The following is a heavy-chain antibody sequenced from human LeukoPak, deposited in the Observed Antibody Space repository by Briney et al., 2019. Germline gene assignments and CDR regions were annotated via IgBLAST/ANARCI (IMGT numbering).Heavy chain of an antibody. D-gene: IGHD3-3*01. CDR3: ASQQYDFWSGQVDY. CDR2: IYPGDSDT. J-gene: IGHJ4*02. CDR1: GYSFTSYW. Sequence: HGESLKISCKGSGYSFTSYWIGWVRQMPGKGLEWMGSIYPGDSDTRYSPSFQGLATISADKSIAPASLQWSRLKASDTAMYYCASQQYDFWSGQVDYWGQGTLVTVSS. V-gene: IGHV5-51*01.